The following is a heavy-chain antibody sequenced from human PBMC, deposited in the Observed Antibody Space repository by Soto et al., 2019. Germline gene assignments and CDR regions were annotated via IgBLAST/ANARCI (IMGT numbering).Heavy chain of an antibody. V-gene: IGHV6-1*01. J-gene: IGHJ4*02. CDR1: GDSVSSNSAA. D-gene: IGHD3-22*01. Sequence: SQTLSLTCAISGDSVSSNSAAWNWIRQSPSRGLEWLGRTYYRSKWYNDYAVSVKSRITINPDTSKNQFSLQLNSVTPEDTAVYYCARDLIGDYDSSGYYSGDFDYWGQGTLVTVSS. CDR3: ARDLIGDYDSSGYYSGDFDY. CDR2: TYYRSKWYN.